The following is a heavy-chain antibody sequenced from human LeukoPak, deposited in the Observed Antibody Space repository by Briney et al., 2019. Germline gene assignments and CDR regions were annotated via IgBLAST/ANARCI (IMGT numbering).Heavy chain of an antibody. CDR3: ARVKKDSSGYLDAFDI. J-gene: IGHJ3*02. CDR1: GFTFSSYA. D-gene: IGHD3-22*01. CDR2: ITSSGSTK. V-gene: IGHV3-48*02. Sequence: GGSLRLSCAASGFTFSSYAMSWVRQAPGKGLEWVSYITSSGSTKYYADSVKGRFTISRDNAKNSLYLQMNSLRDEDTAVYYCARVKKDSSGYLDAFDIWGQGTMVTVSS.